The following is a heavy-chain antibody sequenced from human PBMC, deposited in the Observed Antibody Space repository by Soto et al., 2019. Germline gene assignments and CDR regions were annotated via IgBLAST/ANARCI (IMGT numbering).Heavy chain of an antibody. V-gene: IGHV4-34*01. CDR2: INHNGST. J-gene: IGHJ6*02. CDR3: GRGRGYSNAWGSYYSGMDV. D-gene: IGHD6-19*01. Sequence: SETLSLTCTVSGGSISGHAWIWVRQPAGRGLEWIGHINHNGSTNYSPSLKSRLTISVDTSKNQFSLKLISVTAADTAVYFCGRGRGYSNAWGSYYSGMDVWGQGTTVTVSS. CDR1: GGSISGHA.